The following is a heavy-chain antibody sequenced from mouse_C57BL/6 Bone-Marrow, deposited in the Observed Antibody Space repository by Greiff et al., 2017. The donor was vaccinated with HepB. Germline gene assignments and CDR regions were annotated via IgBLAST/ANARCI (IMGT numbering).Heavy chain of an antibody. CDR1: GYTFTDYY. CDR2: INPNNGGT. V-gene: IGHV1-26*01. J-gene: IGHJ1*03. Sequence: EVKLQQSGPELVKPGASVKISCKASGYTFTDYYMNWVKQSHGKSLEWIGDINPNNGGTSYNQKFKGKATLTVDKSSSTAYMELRSLTSEDSAVYYCAREGKISLWYFDVWGTGTTVTVSS. CDR3: AREGKISLWYFDV.